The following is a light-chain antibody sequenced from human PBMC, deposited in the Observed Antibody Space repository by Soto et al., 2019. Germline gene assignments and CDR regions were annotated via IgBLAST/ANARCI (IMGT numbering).Light chain of an antibody. Sequence: EIVLTQSPGTLSLSPGETASLSCLASQSVISDFLAWYQQKSGQPPRLLIYDASRRATGILARFSGGGSGTAFTLTISRVEPEDSAVYFCQQTFHSPRTFGQGTRLEIK. J-gene: IGKJ2*01. CDR1: QSVISDF. CDR2: DAS. CDR3: QQTFHSPRT. V-gene: IGKV3-20*01.